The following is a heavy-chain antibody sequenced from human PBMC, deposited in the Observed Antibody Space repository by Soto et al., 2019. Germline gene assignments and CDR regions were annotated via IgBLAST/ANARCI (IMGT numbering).Heavy chain of an antibody. CDR3: AKGRGYCSGGSCYVFSYYYMDV. CDR1: GFTFSSYA. D-gene: IGHD2-15*01. Sequence: GGSLRLSCAASGFTFSSYAMSWVRQAPGKGLEWVSAISGSGGSTYYADSVKGRFTISRDNSKNTLYLQMNSLRAEDTAVYYCAKGRGYCSGGSCYVFSYYYMDVWGKGTTVTVSS. CDR2: ISGSGGST. V-gene: IGHV3-23*01. J-gene: IGHJ6*03.